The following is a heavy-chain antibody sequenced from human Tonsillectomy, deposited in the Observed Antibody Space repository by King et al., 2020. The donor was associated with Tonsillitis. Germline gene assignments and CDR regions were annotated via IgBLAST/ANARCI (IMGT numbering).Heavy chain of an antibody. D-gene: IGHD2/OR15-2a*01. Sequence: QLQESGPGPVKPSETLSLTCTGSCGFISSYYWSWIRQPPGKGLEWIGYIYYSGSTNYNPSLKSRVTISVDTSKNQFSLKLCSGTAADTAVYYCARHYFSAYAFDIWGQGTMVTVSS. CDR2: IYYSGST. J-gene: IGHJ3*02. CDR3: ARHYFSAYAFDI. CDR1: CGFISSYY. V-gene: IGHV4-59*08.